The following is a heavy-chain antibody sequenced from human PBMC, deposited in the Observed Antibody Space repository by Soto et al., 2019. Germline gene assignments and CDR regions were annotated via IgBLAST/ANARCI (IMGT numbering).Heavy chain of an antibody. Sequence: QVQLQESGPGLVKPSETLSLTCTVSGGSISTYYWGWIRQPPGKGLEWIGYIYYSGSTNYNPSLKRRVNRSVDTSKNQCCRKLSSVTAADTAVYYCARDRLAAAAAEGAFAIWGQGTMVTVSS. D-gene: IGHD6-13*01. V-gene: IGHV4-59*01. CDR2: IYYSGST. CDR3: ARDRLAAAAAEGAFAI. J-gene: IGHJ3*02. CDR1: GGSISTYY.